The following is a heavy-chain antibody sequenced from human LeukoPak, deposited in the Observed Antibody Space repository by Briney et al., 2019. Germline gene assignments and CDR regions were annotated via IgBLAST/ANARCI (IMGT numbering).Heavy chain of an antibody. J-gene: IGHJ4*02. CDR3: AKERATTTTFDY. CDR2: ISGSGGGT. CDR1: GFTVSSNY. Sequence: GGSLRLSCAVSGFTVSSNYMSWVRQAPGKGLEWVSLISGSGGGTYYANSVKGRFTISRDNSKNTLYLQMDSLRTEDTAVYYCAKERATTTTFDYWGQGTLITVSS. V-gene: IGHV3-23*01. D-gene: IGHD1-26*01.